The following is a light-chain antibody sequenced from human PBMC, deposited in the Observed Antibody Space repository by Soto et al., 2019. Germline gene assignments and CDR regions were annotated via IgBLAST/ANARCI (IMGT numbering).Light chain of an antibody. CDR2: GAS. V-gene: IGKV3-20*01. Sequence: EIVLTQSPGTLSLSPGERATLSCRASQSVSSSYLAWYQQKPGQAPRLLIYGASSRATGIPDRFSGSGSGTDFTLTISRLEPEDFAVYYCPQYGSSPPMYTFGQGTKLEIK. CDR1: QSVSSSY. CDR3: PQYGSSPPMYT. J-gene: IGKJ2*01.